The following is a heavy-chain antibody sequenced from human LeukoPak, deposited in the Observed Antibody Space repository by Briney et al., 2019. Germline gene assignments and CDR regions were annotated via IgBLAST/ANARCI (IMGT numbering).Heavy chain of an antibody. CDR1: GFTYSSFA. CDR2: ISYDGSAK. D-gene: IGHD6-19*01. V-gene: IGHV3-30*04. CDR3: ARGSIAVAVGKYYFDY. J-gene: IGHJ4*02. Sequence: GGSLRLSCAASGFTYSSFAMHWVRQAPGKGLEWVAIISYDGSAKYYADSVKGRFTISRDNSKNTLYLQMNSLRAEDTAVYYCARGSIAVAVGKYYFDYWGQGALVTVSS.